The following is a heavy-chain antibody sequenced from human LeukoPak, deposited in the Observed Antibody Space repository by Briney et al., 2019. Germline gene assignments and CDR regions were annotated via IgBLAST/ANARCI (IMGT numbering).Heavy chain of an antibody. Sequence: ASVKVSCKASGYTFSNFGISWVRQAPGQGLEWMGWISAYNGNTKYAQKLQGRVTMTTDTSTSTAYVELRSLRSDDTAIYYCARDIYYYDSSAYYYFDYWGQGTLVTVSS. D-gene: IGHD3-22*01. CDR3: ARDIYYYDSSAYYYFDY. CDR2: ISAYNGNT. CDR1: GYTFSNFG. J-gene: IGHJ4*02. V-gene: IGHV1-18*01.